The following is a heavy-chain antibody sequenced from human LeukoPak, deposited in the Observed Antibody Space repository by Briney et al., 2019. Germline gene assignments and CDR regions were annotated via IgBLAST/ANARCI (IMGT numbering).Heavy chain of an antibody. V-gene: IGHV1-46*01. CDR2: INPSGGST. Sequence: GASVKVSCKASGYTFTYYYLHWVRQAPEQGLEWMGTINPSGGSTTYAQNFQGRITVTRDTSTRTVHMELSSLRSEDTAMYYCARGGYFYSAPPDYWGQGTLVTVSS. CDR3: ARGGYFYSAPPDY. J-gene: IGHJ4*02. D-gene: IGHD3-9*01. CDR1: GYTFTYYY.